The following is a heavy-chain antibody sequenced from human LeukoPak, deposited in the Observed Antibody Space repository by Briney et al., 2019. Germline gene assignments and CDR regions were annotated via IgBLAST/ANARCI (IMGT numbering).Heavy chain of an antibody. CDR3: ARVWGTRGSTRLERYYFDY. CDR2: ISYDGSNK. J-gene: IGHJ4*02. Sequence: GGSLRLSCAASGFTFSSYGMHWVRQAPGKGLEWVAVISYDGSNKYYADSVKGRFTISRDNSKNTLYLQMNSLRAEDTAVYYCARVWGTRGSTRLERYYFDYWGQGTLVTVSS. CDR1: GFTFSSYG. D-gene: IGHD3-16*01. V-gene: IGHV3-30*03.